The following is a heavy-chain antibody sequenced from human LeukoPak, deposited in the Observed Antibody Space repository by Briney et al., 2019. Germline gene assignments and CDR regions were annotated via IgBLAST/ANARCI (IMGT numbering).Heavy chain of an antibody. CDR3: ARGQRFRGVAAAGGY. Sequence: ASVKVSCKAPGYTFTSYDINWVRQATGQGLEWMGWMNPNSGNTGYAQKFQGRVTMTRNTSISTAYMELSSLRSEDTAVYYCARGQRFRGVAAAGGYWGQGTLVTVSS. D-gene: IGHD6-13*01. J-gene: IGHJ4*02. CDR1: GYTFTSYD. V-gene: IGHV1-8*01. CDR2: MNPNSGNT.